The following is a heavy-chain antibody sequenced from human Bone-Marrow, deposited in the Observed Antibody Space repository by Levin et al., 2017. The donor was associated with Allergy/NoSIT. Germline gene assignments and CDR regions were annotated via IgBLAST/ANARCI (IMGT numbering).Heavy chain of an antibody. CDR2: ISHDGSP. Sequence: PSETLSLTCAVYGGSFSGHYWTWIRQPPGKGLEWIGEISHDGSPTYNASLKSRVTISVDRSKHQFSLRLTSVTAADTAFYYCARGVGIPLGELSLEDYYFDYWGQGTLVTVSS. J-gene: IGHJ4*01. D-gene: IGHD3-16*01. V-gene: IGHV4-34*01. CDR3: ARGVGIPLGELSLEDYYFDY. CDR1: GGSFSGHY.